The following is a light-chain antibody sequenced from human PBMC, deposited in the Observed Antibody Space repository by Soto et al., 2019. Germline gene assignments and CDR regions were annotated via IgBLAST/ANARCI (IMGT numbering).Light chain of an antibody. V-gene: IGLV2-14*01. CDR2: EVI. Sequence: QSALTQPASVSGSPGQSITISCKGTSSDVGGYDFVSWYQQHQGKAPKLMIYEVITRPSGVSIRFSGSKSGNTASLTISGLQAEDEADYYCSSYTSTSTVIFGGGTKLTVL. CDR3: SSYTSTSTVI. CDR1: SSDVGGYDF. J-gene: IGLJ2*01.